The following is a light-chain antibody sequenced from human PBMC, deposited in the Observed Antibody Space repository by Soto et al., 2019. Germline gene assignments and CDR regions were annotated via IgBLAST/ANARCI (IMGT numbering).Light chain of an antibody. J-gene: IGLJ2*01. CDR2: DNN. CDR3: QSFARTLGVVV. Sequence: QSVLTQPPSVSGAPGQRITISCTGSSSNIGAGYAVHWYQHLPGTAPKLLIFDNNNRPSGVPDRFSGSKSGTSASLAITGLGCGVELDYYSQSFARTLGVVVLGGGPKLTVL. V-gene: IGLV1-40*01. CDR1: SSNIGAGYA.